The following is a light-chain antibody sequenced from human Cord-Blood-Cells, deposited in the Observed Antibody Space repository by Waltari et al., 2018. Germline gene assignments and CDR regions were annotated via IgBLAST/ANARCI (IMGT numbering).Light chain of an antibody. Sequence: DIQMTQSPSTLSASVVDRVTIPCRASQSISSWLVWYQQKPGKAPKLLIYKASSLESGVPSRFSGSGSGTEFTLTISSLQPDDFATYYCQQYNSYWTFGQGTKVEIK. CDR1: QSISSW. CDR2: KAS. J-gene: IGKJ1*01. V-gene: IGKV1-5*03. CDR3: QQYNSYWT.